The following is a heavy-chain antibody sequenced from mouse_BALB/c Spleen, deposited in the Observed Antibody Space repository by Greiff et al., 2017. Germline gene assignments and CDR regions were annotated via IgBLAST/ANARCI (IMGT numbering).Heavy chain of an antibody. Sequence: VQLQQSGAELVRSGASVKLSCTASGFNIKDYYMHWVKQRPEQGLEWIGWIDPENGDTEYAPKFQGKATMTADTSSNTAYLQLSSLTSEDTAVYYCTPHYYGSSYRFDYWGQGTTLTVSS. J-gene: IGHJ2*01. CDR2: IDPENGDT. CDR3: TPHYYGSSYRFDY. V-gene: IGHV14-4*02. D-gene: IGHD1-1*01. CDR1: GFNIKDYY.